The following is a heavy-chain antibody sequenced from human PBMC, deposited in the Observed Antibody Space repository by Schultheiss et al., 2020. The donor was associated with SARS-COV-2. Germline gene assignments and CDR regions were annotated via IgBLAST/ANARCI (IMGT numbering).Heavy chain of an antibody. D-gene: IGHD2-15*01. CDR1: GVSISSYY. V-gene: IGHV4-34*01. J-gene: IGHJ5*02. CDR2: INHSGST. Sequence: SQTLSLTCTVSGVSISSYYWGWIRQPPGKGLEWIGEINHSGSTNYNPSLKSRVTISVDTSKNQFSLKLSSVTAADTAVYYCARGRDCSGGSCQGDPWGQGTLVTVSS. CDR3: ARGRDCSGGSCQGDP.